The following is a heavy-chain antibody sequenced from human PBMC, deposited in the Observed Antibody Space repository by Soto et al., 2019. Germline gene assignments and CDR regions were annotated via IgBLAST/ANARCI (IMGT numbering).Heavy chain of an antibody. CDR2: FDPEDGET. CDR3: ATAELSPQGKNWFDP. Sequence: ASVKVSCKVSGYTLTELSMHWVRQAPGKGLEWMGGFDPEDGETIYAQKFQGRVTMTEDTSTDTAYMELSSLRSEDTAVYYCATAELSPQGKNWFDPWGQGTLVTVS. D-gene: IGHD2-15*01. CDR1: GYTLTELS. V-gene: IGHV1-24*01. J-gene: IGHJ5*02.